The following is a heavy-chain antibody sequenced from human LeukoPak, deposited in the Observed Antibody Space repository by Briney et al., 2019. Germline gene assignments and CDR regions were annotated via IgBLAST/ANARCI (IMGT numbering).Heavy chain of an antibody. CDR2: IFGGGGNT. Sequence: PGGSLRLSCAASGFTFTSFGMSWVRQAPGKGLEWVASIFGGGGNTFYADSVKGRFTISRDNSKNTLYLQMNSLRAEDTAVYYCAKQYYFAWGSYRYFDYWGQGTLVTVSS. J-gene: IGHJ4*02. D-gene: IGHD3-10*01. CDR3: AKQYYFAWGSYRYFDY. V-gene: IGHV3-23*01. CDR1: GFTFTSFG.